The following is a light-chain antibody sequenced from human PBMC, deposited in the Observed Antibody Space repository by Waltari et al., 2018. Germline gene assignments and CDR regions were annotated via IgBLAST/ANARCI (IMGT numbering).Light chain of an antibody. CDR3: CSYAGIWV. CDR1: GSDVGDFNS. Sequence: QSALTQPRSVSGSPGQSVTISCAGTGSDVGDFNSVSWYQQHPGKAPKLVIFDVSKRPSGVPDRFSGSKSGTSASLTVSGLQAEDVADYYCCSYAGIWVFGGGTKLTVL. J-gene: IGLJ3*02. CDR2: DVS. V-gene: IGLV2-11*01.